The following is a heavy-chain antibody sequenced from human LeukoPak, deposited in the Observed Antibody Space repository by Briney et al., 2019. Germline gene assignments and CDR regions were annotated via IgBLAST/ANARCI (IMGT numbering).Heavy chain of an antibody. Sequence: GGSLRLSCAASGFTFDDYAMHWVRQAPGKGLEWVSAISWNSGSIGYADSVKGRFTISRDNAKNSLYLQMNSLRAEDTALYYCAKDTEFGSGGSCYLCAFDIWGEGTMVAVSS. CDR1: GFTFDDYA. V-gene: IGHV3-9*01. J-gene: IGHJ3*02. D-gene: IGHD2-15*01. CDR3: AKDTEFGSGGSCYLCAFDI. CDR2: ISWNSGSI.